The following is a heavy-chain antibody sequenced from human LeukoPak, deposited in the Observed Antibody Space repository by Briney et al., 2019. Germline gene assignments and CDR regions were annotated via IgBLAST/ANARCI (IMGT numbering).Heavy chain of an antibody. Sequence: GGSLRLSCVVSGFTFSSYNMNWVRQAPGKGLEWVSSIGTSSSYIYYADSVTGRFTISRDNAKNTLYLQMNSLRAEDTAVYYCAKDSPNSSSWDYWGQGTLVTVSS. CDR1: GFTFSSYN. J-gene: IGHJ4*02. CDR3: AKDSPNSSSWDY. D-gene: IGHD6-13*01. V-gene: IGHV3-21*01. CDR2: IGTSSSYI.